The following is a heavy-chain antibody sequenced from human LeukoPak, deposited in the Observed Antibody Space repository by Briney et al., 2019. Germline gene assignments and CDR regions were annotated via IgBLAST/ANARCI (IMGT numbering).Heavy chain of an antibody. CDR2: ISGSGGST. CDR1: EFTFSSYA. CDR3: ASAFLWARYYYYYMDV. D-gene: IGHD2/OR15-2a*01. J-gene: IGHJ6*03. V-gene: IGHV3-23*01. Sequence: GGSLRLSCAASEFTFSSYAMSWVRQAPGKGLEWVSAISGSGGSTYYADSVKGRFTISRDNAENTLYLQMNSLRAEDTAVYYCASAFLWARYYYYYMDVWGKGTTVTVSS.